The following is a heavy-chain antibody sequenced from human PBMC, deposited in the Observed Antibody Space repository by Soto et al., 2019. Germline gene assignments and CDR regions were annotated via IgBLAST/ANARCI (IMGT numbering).Heavy chain of an antibody. Sequence: ASVKVSCKASGYTFTGYYMHWVRQAPGQGLEWMGWINPNSGGTNYAQKFQGWVTMTRDTSISTAYMELSRLRSDDTAVYYCARGHRDIVVVPAAMLPYGMDVWGQGTTVTVSS. J-gene: IGHJ6*02. CDR2: INPNSGGT. V-gene: IGHV1-2*04. CDR3: ARGHRDIVVVPAAMLPYGMDV. D-gene: IGHD2-2*01. CDR1: GYTFTGYY.